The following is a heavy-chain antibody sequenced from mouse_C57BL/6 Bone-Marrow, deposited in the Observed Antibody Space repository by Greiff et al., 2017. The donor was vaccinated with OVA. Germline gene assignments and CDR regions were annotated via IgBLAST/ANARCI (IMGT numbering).Heavy chain of an antibody. CDR1: GFTFSSYA. CDR2: ISDGGSYT. V-gene: IGHV5-4*01. Sequence: EVQVVESGGGLVKPGGSLKLSCAASGFTFSSYAMSWVRQTPEKRLEWVATISDGGSYTYYPDNVKGRFTISRDNAKNNLYLQMSHLKAEDTAMYYGAREGYYGSSLDWYFDVWGTGTTVTVSS. D-gene: IGHD1-1*01. CDR3: AREGYYGSSLDWYFDV. J-gene: IGHJ1*03.